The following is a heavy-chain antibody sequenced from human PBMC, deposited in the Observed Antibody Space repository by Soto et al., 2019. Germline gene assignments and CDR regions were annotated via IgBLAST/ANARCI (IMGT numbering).Heavy chain of an antibody. J-gene: IGHJ5*02. Sequence: QVQLQQWGAGLLKPSETLSLTCAVYGGSFSGYYWSWIRQPPGKGLEWIGEINHSGSTNYNPSLNSRVTTSVDTAENNFALKLSSVTAADTAVYYCARGGHTMGRVHSLNWFDPWGQGTLVTVSS. CDR3: ARGGHTMGRVHSLNWFDP. CDR2: INHSGST. D-gene: IGHD3-10*01. CDR1: GGSFSGYY. V-gene: IGHV4-34*01.